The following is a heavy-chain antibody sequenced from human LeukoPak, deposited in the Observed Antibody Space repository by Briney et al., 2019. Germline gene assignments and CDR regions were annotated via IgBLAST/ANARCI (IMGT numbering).Heavy chain of an antibody. J-gene: IGHJ5*02. V-gene: IGHV1-3*01. Sequence: ASVKVSCKASGYTFTSYAMHWVRRAPGQRLEWMGWINAGNGNTKYSQKFQGRVTITRDTSASTAYMELRSLRSDDTAVYYCASRPLAQDSWFDPWGQGTLVTVSS. CDR3: ASRPLAQDSWFDP. CDR2: INAGNGNT. D-gene: IGHD6-6*01. CDR1: GYTFTSYA.